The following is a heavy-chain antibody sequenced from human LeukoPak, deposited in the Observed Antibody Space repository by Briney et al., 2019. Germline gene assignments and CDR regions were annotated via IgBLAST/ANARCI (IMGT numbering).Heavy chain of an antibody. D-gene: IGHD6-19*01. CDR3: ATAGGWPNHDAFDI. CDR2: FDPEDGET. Sequence: ASVKVSCKVSGYTLTELSMHWVRQAPGKGLEWMGGFDPEDGETIYAQKFQGRVTMTEDTSTDTAYMELSSLRSEDTAVYYCATAGGWPNHDAFDIWGQGTMVTVSS. CDR1: GYTLTELS. J-gene: IGHJ3*02. V-gene: IGHV1-24*01.